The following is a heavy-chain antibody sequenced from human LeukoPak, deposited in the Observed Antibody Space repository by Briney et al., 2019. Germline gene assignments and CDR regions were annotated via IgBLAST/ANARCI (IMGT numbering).Heavy chain of an antibody. CDR1: GVSLTDYY. V-gene: IGHV4-34*01. CDR3: ARIRCVSGPEICYNH. CDR2: VSPDGYD. D-gene: IGHD2-8*01. Sequence: SETLSLTCAVSGVSLTDYYWSWIRQSPGKGLEWIGEVSPDGYDKYNPSLKSRVSISVDRSDNQLSLRLSSVTAADTATYYCARIRCVSGPEICYNHWAQGSLVTVSS. J-gene: IGHJ5*02.